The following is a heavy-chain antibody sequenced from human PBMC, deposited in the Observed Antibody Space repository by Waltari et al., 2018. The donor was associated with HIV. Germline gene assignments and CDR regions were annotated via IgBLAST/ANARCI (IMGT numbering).Heavy chain of an antibody. V-gene: IGHV1-2*02. D-gene: IGHD1-1*01. CDR2: INPNSGGT. CDR3: AKSPGTWSTRD. J-gene: IGHJ4*02. CDR1: GYTFTSYY. Sequence: QVQLVQSGAEVKKPGASVKVSCKASGYTFTSYYIHWVRQAPGQGLEGMGWINPNSGGTNYTQKVQGRVTMTRATSITTAYMELSRLRSDDTVVYYCAKSPGTWSTRDWGQGTLVTVSS.